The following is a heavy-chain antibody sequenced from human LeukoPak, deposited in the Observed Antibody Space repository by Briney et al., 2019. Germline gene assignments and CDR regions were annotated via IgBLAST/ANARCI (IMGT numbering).Heavy chain of an antibody. Sequence: ASVRVSCKASGYTFTSYYMHWVRQAPGQGLEWMGIINPSGGSTSYAQKFQGRVTMTRDMSTSTVYMELSSLRSEDTAVYYCARDGMGGTTVTTSASYWGQGTLVTVSS. CDR1: GYTFTSYY. CDR3: ARDGMGGTTVTTSASY. D-gene: IGHD4-17*01. V-gene: IGHV1-46*01. CDR2: INPSGGST. J-gene: IGHJ4*02.